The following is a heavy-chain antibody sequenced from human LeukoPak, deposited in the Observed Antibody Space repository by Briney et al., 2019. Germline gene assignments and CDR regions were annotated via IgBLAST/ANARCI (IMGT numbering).Heavy chain of an antibody. CDR3: AILPGYSSGWYEVNY. J-gene: IGHJ4*02. D-gene: IGHD6-13*01. Sequence: PGGSLRLSCAASGFTFSNFWLHWVRQAPGKGLEWVSRITSDGSNINYADSVQGRFTISRDNSRNTLYLQMNSPRAEDTAVYYCAILPGYSSGWYEVNYWGQGTLVTVSS. CDR2: ITSDGSNI. CDR1: GFTFSNFW. V-gene: IGHV3-74*01.